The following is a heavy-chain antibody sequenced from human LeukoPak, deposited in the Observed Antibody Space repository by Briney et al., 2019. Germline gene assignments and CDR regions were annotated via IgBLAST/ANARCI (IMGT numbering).Heavy chain of an antibody. D-gene: IGHD3-16*02. CDR2: IIPILGIA. CDR1: GGTFSSYT. V-gene: IGHV1-69*04. CDR3: AREGSYDYVWGSYRYVYFDY. Sequence: SVKVSCKASGGTFSSYTISWVRQAPGQGLEWMGRIIPILGIANYAQKFQGRVTITADKSTSTAYMELSSLRSEDTAVYYCAREGSYDYVWGSYRYVYFDYWGQGTLVTVSS. J-gene: IGHJ4*02.